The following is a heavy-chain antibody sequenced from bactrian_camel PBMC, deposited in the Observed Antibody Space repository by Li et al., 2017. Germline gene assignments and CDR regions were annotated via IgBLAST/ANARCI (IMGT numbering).Heavy chain of an antibody. Sequence: QVQLVESGGGSVQTGGSLRLSCAASGDTVGVNCMGWFRQAPGKPREGVAHIYVGVPVTYYGDPVKGRFTISHDNAKNTAYLEMNTLKPEDSGMYYCAAELRPDYVLQVRNRLRPNGYNRWGRGTQVTVS. J-gene: IGHJ4*01. D-gene: IGHD4*01. CDR1: GDTVGVNC. CDR2: IYVGVPVT. V-gene: IGHV3S54*01. CDR3: AAELRPDYVLQVRNRLRPNGYNR.